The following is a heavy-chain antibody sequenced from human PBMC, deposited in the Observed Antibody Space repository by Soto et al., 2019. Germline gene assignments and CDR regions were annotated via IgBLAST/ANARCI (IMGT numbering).Heavy chain of an antibody. CDR3: VREGGTDY. CDR1: GFTFSSYA. Sequence: GGSLRLSCAASGFTFSSYAMHWVRQAPGKGLEWVAVISYDGRNKYLADSVKGRFTISRDNSKNTLFMQVNSLRTEDTAVYYCVREGGTDYWGQGTLVTVSS. J-gene: IGHJ4*02. D-gene: IGHD2-15*01. CDR2: ISYDGRNK. V-gene: IGHV3-30*04.